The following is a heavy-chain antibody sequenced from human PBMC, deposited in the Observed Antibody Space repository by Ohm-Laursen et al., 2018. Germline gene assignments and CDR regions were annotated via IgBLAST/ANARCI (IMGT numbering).Heavy chain of an antibody. J-gene: IGHJ6*02. V-gene: IGHV3-21*01. CDR3: ARDAPLYGMDV. CDR2: ISSSSSYI. CDR1: GFTFSSYS. Sequence: SLRLSCTASGFTFSSYSMNWVRQAPGKGLEWVSSISSSSSYIYYADSVKGRFTISRDNAKNSLYLQMNSLRAEDTAVYYCARDAPLYGMDVWGQGTTVTVSS.